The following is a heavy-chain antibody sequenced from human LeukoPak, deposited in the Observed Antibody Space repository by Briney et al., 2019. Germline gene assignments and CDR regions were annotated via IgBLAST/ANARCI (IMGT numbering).Heavy chain of an antibody. V-gene: IGHV1-18*01. J-gene: IGHJ6*02. CDR1: GYTFTSYG. CDR2: ISAYNGNT. D-gene: IGHD2-2*01. CDR3: ARDRLGDCRSTSCYEALYYYYGMDV. Sequence: ASVKVSCKASGYTFTSYGISWVRQAPGQGLEWMGWISAYNGNTNYAQKLQGRVTMTTDTSTSTAYMELRSLRSDDTAVYYCARDRLGDCRSTSCYEALYYYYGMDVWGQGTTVTVSS.